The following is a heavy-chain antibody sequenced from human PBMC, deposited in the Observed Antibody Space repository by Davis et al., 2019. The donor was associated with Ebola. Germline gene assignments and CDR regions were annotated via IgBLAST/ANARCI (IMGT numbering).Heavy chain of an antibody. V-gene: IGHV3-30*03. J-gene: IGHJ4*02. CDR1: GFIFSTYG. D-gene: IGHD4-17*01. Sequence: GESLKISCAASGFIFSTYGMHWVRQAPGKGLDWVAVISSDGSTKYYADSVKGRFTVSRDNSKNTLYLQMNSLRAEDTAVYYCARHDYGDSHFDYWGQGTLVTVSS. CDR2: ISSDGSTK. CDR3: ARHDYGDSHFDY.